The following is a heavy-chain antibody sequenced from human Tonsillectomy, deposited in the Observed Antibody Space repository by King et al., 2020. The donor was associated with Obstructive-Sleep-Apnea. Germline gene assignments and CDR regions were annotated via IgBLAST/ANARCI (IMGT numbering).Heavy chain of an antibody. Sequence: QLQESGPGLVKPSETLSLTCTVSGGSISSYYWSWIRQPPGKGLEWIGYIYYSGSTNYNPSLKSRVTISVDTSKNQFSLKLSSVTAADTAVYYCARLLRGMSEAFDIWGQGTMVTVAS. CDR3: ARLLRGMSEAFDI. V-gene: IGHV4-59*08. CDR1: GGSISSYY. CDR2: IYYSGST. D-gene: IGHD3-10*01. J-gene: IGHJ3*02.